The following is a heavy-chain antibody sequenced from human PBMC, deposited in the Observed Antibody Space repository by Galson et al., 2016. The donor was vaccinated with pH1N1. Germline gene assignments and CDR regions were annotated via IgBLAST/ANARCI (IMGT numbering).Heavy chain of an antibody. J-gene: IGHJ6*02. V-gene: IGHV3-11*01. CDR3: ARVGAMLTSYYHGMDA. D-gene: IGHD3-10*01. CDR2: ISANGDTK. CDR1: GFTLSAYY. Sequence: SLRLSCAASGFTLSAYYMGWIRQAPGKGLEWISYISANGDTKHYAESVKGRFTVSRDNPENLLYLEMNSLGGDDTAVYFCARVGAMLTSYYHGMDAWGQGTTVVVSS.